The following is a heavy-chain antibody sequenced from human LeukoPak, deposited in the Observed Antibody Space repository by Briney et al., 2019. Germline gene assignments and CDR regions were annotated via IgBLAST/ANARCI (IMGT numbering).Heavy chain of an antibody. D-gene: IGHD3-22*01. V-gene: IGHV1-69*10. Sequence: GASVKVSCKASGGTFSSYAISWVRQAPGQGLEWMGGKIPILGTANYAQKFQGRVTITADKSTSTAYVELSSLRSEDTAVYYCARFHYDDSSGGIGDDAFDIWGQGTMVTVSS. CDR2: KIPILGTA. CDR3: ARFHYDDSSGGIGDDAFDI. J-gene: IGHJ3*02. CDR1: GGTFSSYA.